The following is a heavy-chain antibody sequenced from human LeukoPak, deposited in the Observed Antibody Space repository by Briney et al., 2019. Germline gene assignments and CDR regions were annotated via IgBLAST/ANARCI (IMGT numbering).Heavy chain of an antibody. Sequence: GGPLRLSCPAYGFTFSSYSMNWVRQAPGKGLEWVSSISSSSSYIYYADSVKGRFTISRDNAKNSLYLQMNSLRAEDTAVYYCARTLQLRFLEWLLYPSLGYWGQGTLVTVSS. CDR1: GFTFSSYS. V-gene: IGHV3-21*01. J-gene: IGHJ4*02. D-gene: IGHD3-3*01. CDR3: ARTLQLRFLEWLLYPSLGY. CDR2: ISSSSSYI.